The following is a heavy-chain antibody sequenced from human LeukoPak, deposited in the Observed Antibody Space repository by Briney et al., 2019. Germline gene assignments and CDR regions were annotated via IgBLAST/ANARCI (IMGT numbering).Heavy chain of an antibody. V-gene: IGHV4-39*07. CDR3: ARDSYGWLQFGSTIATKPH. CDR2: IYYSGST. CDR1: GGSISSSSYY. Sequence: PSETLSLTCTVSGGSISSSSYYWGWIRQPPGKGLEWIGSIYYSGSTYYNPSLKSRVTISVDTSKNQFSLKLSSVTAADTAVYYCARDSYGWLQFGSTIATKPHWGQGTLVTASS. D-gene: IGHD5-24*01. J-gene: IGHJ4*02.